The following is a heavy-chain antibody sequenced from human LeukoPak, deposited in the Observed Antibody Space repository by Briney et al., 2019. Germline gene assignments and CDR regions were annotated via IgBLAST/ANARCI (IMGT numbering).Heavy chain of an antibody. J-gene: IGHJ4*02. Sequence: NAGGSLRLSCAASGFTFSSYSMNWVRQAPGKGLEWVSSISSSTSYIYYADSVKGQFTISRDNAKNSLYLQMNSLRAEDTAVYYCARATIFVDYWGQGTLVTVSS. D-gene: IGHD3-3*01. CDR2: ISSSTSYI. V-gene: IGHV3-21*01. CDR3: ARATIFVDY. CDR1: GFTFSSYS.